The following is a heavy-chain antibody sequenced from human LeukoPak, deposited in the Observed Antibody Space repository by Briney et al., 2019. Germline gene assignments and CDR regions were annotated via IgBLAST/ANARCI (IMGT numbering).Heavy chain of an antibody. CDR2: IRYDGSNK. CDR1: GFTFSSYA. CDR3: AKGLWELLPFDY. J-gene: IGHJ4*02. V-gene: IGHV3-30*02. Sequence: GRSLRLSCAASGFTFSSYAMHWVRQAPGKGLEWVAFIRYDGSNKYYADSVKGRFTISRDNSKNTLYLQMNSLRAEDTAVYYCAKGLWELLPFDYWGQGTLVTVSS. D-gene: IGHD1-26*01.